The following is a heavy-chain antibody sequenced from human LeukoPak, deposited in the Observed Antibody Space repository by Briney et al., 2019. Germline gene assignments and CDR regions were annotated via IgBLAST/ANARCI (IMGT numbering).Heavy chain of an antibody. D-gene: IGHD3-10*01. J-gene: IGHJ4*02. Sequence: ASVKVSCKASGYTFTGYYMHWVRQAPGQGLEWMGWISAYNGNTNYAQKLQGRVTMTTDTSTSTAYMELRSLRSDDTAVYYCAREGRGVIGFDYWGQGTLVTVSS. V-gene: IGHV1-18*04. CDR3: AREGRGVIGFDY. CDR1: GYTFTGYY. CDR2: ISAYNGNT.